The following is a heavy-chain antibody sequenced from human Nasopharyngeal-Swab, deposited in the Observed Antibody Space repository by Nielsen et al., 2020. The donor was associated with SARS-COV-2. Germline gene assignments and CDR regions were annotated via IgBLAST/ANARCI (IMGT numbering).Heavy chain of an antibody. V-gene: IGHV4-59*11. CDR3: AKEGATGWFDP. Sequence: SETLSLTCTVSGVSITSQYWSWIRQPPGKGLEWIGYKSHNSGTSYNPSLKSRVTMFMDTSKNQFSLRLRSVTAADTAVYYCAKEGATGWFDPWGQGTLVTVSS. CDR1: GVSITSQY. J-gene: IGHJ5*02. CDR2: KSHNSGT.